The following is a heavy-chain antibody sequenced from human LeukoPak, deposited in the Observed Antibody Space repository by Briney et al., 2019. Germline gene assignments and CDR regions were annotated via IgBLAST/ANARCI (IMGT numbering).Heavy chain of an antibody. J-gene: IGHJ3*02. Sequence: SETLSLTCAVYGGSFSGYYWSWIRQPPGKGLEWIGEINHSGGTNYNPSLKSRVTISVDTSKDQFSLKLSSVTAADTAVYYCASDAFDIWGQGTMVTVSS. V-gene: IGHV4-34*01. CDR2: INHSGGT. CDR1: GGSFSGYY. CDR3: ASDAFDI.